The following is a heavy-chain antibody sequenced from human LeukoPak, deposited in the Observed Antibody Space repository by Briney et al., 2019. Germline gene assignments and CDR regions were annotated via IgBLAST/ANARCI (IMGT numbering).Heavy chain of an antibody. CDR3: AKYEYYYDSSGYYGWSDP. V-gene: IGHV3-7*01. D-gene: IGHD3-22*01. Sequence: QPGRSLRLSCAASGFTFSSYWMSWVRQAPGKGLEWVANIKQDGSEKYYVDSVKGRFTISRDNAKNSLYLQMNSLRAEDTAVYYCAKYEYYYDSSGYYGWSDPWGQGTLVTVSS. CDR2: IKQDGSEK. CDR1: GFTFSSYW. J-gene: IGHJ5*02.